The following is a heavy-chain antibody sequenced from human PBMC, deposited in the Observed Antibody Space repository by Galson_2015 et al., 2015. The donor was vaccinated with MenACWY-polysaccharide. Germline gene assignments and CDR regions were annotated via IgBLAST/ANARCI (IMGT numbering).Heavy chain of an antibody. V-gene: IGHV1-18*01. CDR2: ISAYNGNT. CDR1: GYTFTSYG. J-gene: IGHJ5*02. D-gene: IGHD6-13*01. Sequence: SVKVSCKASGYTFTSYGISWVRQAPGQGLEWMGWISAYNGNTNYAQKLQGRVTMTTDTSTSTAYMELRSLRSDDTAVYYCARGSSSWSELNWFDPWGQGTLVTVSS. CDR3: ARGSSSWSELNWFDP.